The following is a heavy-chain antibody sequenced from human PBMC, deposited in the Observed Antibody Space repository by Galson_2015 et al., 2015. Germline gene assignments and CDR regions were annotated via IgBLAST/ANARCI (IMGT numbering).Heavy chain of an antibody. J-gene: IGHJ6*02. V-gene: IGHV1-46*01. CDR3: ARDRRKRWLQPAPYYYYGMDV. CDR2: INPSGGST. D-gene: IGHD5-24*01. CDR1: GYTFTSYY. Sequence: SVKVSCKASGYTFTSYYMHWVRQAPGQGLEWMGIINPSGGSTSYAQKFQGRVTMTRDTSTSTVYMELSSLRSEDTAVYYCARDRRKRWLQPAPYYYYGMDVWGQGTTVTVSS.